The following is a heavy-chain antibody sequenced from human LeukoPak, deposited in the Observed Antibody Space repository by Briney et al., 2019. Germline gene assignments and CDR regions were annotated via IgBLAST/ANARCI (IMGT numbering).Heavy chain of an antibody. J-gene: IGHJ5*02. D-gene: IGHD2-2*01. Sequence: SETLSLTCAVYSGSFSAYYWSWIRQPPGKGLEWIGSIYHSGRTFYNPSLKSRVTISVDTSKNQFSLKLSSVTAADTAVYYCARDYCSSTSCYDWFDPWGQGTLVTVSS. V-gene: IGHV4-34*01. CDR3: ARDYCSSTSCYDWFDP. CDR1: SGSFSAYY. CDR2: IYHSGRT.